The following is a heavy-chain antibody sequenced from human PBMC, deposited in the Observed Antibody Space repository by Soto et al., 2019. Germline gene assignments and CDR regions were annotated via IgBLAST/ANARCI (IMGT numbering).Heavy chain of an antibody. CDR1: GGTFSSYA. J-gene: IGHJ6*02. CDR3: ARDSASITIFGVYYGMDV. V-gene: IGHV1-69*01. D-gene: IGHD3-3*01. Sequence: QVQVVQSGAEVKKPGSSVKVSCKASGGTFSSYAISWVRQAPGQGLEWMGGIIPIFGTANYAQKFQGRVTITADESTSTAYMELSSLRSEDTAVYYCARDSASITIFGVYYGMDVWGQGTTVTVSS. CDR2: IIPIFGTA.